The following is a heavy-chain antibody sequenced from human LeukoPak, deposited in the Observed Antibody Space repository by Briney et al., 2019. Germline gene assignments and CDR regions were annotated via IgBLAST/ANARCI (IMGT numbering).Heavy chain of an antibody. D-gene: IGHD3-22*01. Sequence: GGSLRLSCAASRFTFNSYAMSWVRQAPGKGLEWVSVIGGSNGITFYVGSVKGRFTISRDNSKDTLYLQMNSLRAEDTAVYYCARATGDSSGYYRYYYGMDVWGQGTTVTVSS. V-gene: IGHV3-23*01. CDR3: ARATGDSSGYYRYYYGMDV. CDR2: IGGSNGIT. CDR1: RFTFNSYA. J-gene: IGHJ6*02.